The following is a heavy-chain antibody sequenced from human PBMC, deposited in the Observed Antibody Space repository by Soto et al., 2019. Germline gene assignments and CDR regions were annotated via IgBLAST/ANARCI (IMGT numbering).Heavy chain of an antibody. Sequence: GGSLRLSCVASGFTFSTYGIHWVRQAPGKGLEWVGVISSDGETKYYADSVKGRFTISRDNSKNTMYLQMASLRPEDTAVYYCAKEVEVAGDLDYWGHGTLVTVSS. CDR2: ISSDGETK. CDR1: GFTFSTYG. V-gene: IGHV3-30*18. J-gene: IGHJ4*01. CDR3: AKEVEVAGDLDY. D-gene: IGHD6-19*01.